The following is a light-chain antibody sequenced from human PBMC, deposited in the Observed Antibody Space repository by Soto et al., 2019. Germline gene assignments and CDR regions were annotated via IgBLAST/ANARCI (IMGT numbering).Light chain of an antibody. V-gene: IGLV1-40*01. CDR2: GNS. CDR1: SSNIGAGYD. CDR3: QSYDSSLSGFVV. J-gene: IGLJ2*01. Sequence: QSALTQPPSVSGAQGRGFTISCPGSSSNIGAGYDVHWYQQLPGTAPKLLIYGNSNRPSGVPDRFSGSKSGTSASLAITGLQAEDEADYYCQSYDSSLSGFVVFGGGTKLTVL.